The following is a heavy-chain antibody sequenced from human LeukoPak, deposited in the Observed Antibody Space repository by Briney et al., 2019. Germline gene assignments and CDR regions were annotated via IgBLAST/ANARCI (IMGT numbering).Heavy chain of an antibody. CDR2: ISYSGSP. Sequence: TLSLTCTVSGGSISSGAYYWSWIRRLPGKGLEWIGYISYSGSPYYSPSLKSRVIMSVDTSENQLSLKLIYVTAADTAVDYCAKDRGLTTSGGLGMDVWGQGTTVIVSS. CDR3: AKDRGLTTSGGLGMDV. V-gene: IGHV4-31*03. J-gene: IGHJ6*02. CDR1: GGSISSGAYY. D-gene: IGHD4-17*01.